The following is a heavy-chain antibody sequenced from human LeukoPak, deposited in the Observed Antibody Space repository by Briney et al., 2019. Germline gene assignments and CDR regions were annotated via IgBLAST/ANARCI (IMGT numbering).Heavy chain of an antibody. CDR2: ISYDGSNK. Sequence: GRSLRLSCAASGFTFSSYGMHWVRQAPGKGLEWVAVISYDGSNKYYADSVKGRFTISRDNSKNTLYLQMNSLRAEDTAVYYCAKEYCSGGSCSTIPYYYYGMDVWAKGPRSPSP. D-gene: IGHD2-15*01. CDR3: AKEYCSGGSCSTIPYYYYGMDV. CDR1: GFTFSSYG. J-gene: IGHJ6*02. V-gene: IGHV3-30*18.